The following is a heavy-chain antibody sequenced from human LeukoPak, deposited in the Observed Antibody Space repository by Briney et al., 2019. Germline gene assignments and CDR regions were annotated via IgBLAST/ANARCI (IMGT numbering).Heavy chain of an antibody. Sequence: SETLSLTCTVSGGSIRGYYWDWIRQPPGKGLEWIGHIYHSGSTDYNPSLKSRVTISVDTSKSQFSLKLTSMTAADTASYFCARAGGGCTRTSCPIPYYGLDVWGQGTTVTVSS. J-gene: IGHJ6*02. CDR2: IYHSGST. CDR3: ARAGGGCTRTSCPIPYYGLDV. D-gene: IGHD2-2*01. CDR1: GGSIRGYY. V-gene: IGHV4-59*01.